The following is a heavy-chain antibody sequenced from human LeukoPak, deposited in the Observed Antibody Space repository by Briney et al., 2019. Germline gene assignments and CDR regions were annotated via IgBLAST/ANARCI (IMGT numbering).Heavy chain of an antibody. CDR1: EITFSSYA. D-gene: IGHD2-15*01. V-gene: IGHV3-23*01. CDR2: ISGSGGST. J-gene: IGHJ5*02. Sequence: GGSLRLSCAASEITFSSYAMSWVRQAPGKGLEWVSAISGSGGSTYYADSVKGRFTISRDNSKNTLYLQMNSLRAEDTAVYYCAKDARTDYCSGGSCYRIDWFDPWGQGTLVTVSS. CDR3: AKDARTDYCSGGSCYRIDWFDP.